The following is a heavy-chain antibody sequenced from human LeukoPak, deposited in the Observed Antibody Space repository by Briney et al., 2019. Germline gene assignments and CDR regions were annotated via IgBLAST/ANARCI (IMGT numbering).Heavy chain of an antibody. CDR3: VRELYDILTGSPLDY. D-gene: IGHD3-9*01. CDR2: IISDESGT. V-gene: IGHV3-74*01. Sequence: GGSLRLSCAASGFTLSDYWMHWVRQAPGKGLVWVSRIISDESGTSYADSVKSRFTISRDNAKNTLYLHMNSLRAEDTAVYYCVRELYDILTGSPLDYWGQGTLVTVSS. J-gene: IGHJ4*02. CDR1: GFTLSDYW.